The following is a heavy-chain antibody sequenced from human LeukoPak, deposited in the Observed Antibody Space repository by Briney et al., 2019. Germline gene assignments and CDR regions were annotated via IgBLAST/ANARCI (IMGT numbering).Heavy chain of an antibody. CDR3: ARVRGDLIAVAGPWYFDL. V-gene: IGHV1-2*04. D-gene: IGHD6-19*01. J-gene: IGHJ2*01. CDR2: INPNSGGT. CDR1: GGTFSSYA. Sequence: GASVKVSCKASGGTFSSYAISWVRQAPGQGLEWMGWINPNSGGTNYAQKFQGWVTMTRDTSISTAYMELSRLRSDDTAVYYCARVRGDLIAVAGPWYFDLWGRGTLVTVSS.